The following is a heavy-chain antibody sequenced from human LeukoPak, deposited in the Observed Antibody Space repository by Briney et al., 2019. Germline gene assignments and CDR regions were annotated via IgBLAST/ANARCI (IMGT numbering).Heavy chain of an antibody. J-gene: IGHJ4*02. D-gene: IGHD5-12*01. CDR2: IYDSGST. CDR3: AKSNGYGLIDY. V-gene: IGHV4-39*01. Sequence: SETLSLTCTVSGASISGSGYYWGWIRQPPGKGLEWIGNIYDSGSTYYNASLKSRVTMYIDTSKNQFSLKLSSVTAADTAMYYCAKSNGYGLIDYWGQGTLVTVSS. CDR1: GASISGSGYY.